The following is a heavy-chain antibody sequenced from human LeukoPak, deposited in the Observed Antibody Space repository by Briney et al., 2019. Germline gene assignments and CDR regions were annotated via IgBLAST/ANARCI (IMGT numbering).Heavy chain of an antibody. V-gene: IGHV4-59*01. CDR1: GGSISSYY. Sequence: PSETLSLTCTVSGGSISSYYWSWIRQPPGKGLEWIGYIYHSGSTNYNPSLKSRVSISVDTSKNQFSLKLNSVTAADTAVYHCARAGGFNSPFADWGRGTLVTVSS. CDR3: ARAGGFNSPFAD. D-gene: IGHD5-24*01. CDR2: IYHSGST. J-gene: IGHJ4*02.